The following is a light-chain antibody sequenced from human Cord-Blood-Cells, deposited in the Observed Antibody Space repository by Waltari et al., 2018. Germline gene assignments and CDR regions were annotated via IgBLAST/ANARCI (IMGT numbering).Light chain of an antibody. CDR2: DVS. CDR1: SSDVGRYNY. V-gene: IGLV2-11*01. Sequence: QSALTQPRSVSGSPGQSLTIPCTGTSSDVGRYNYVSWYQQHPGKAPTLMIYDVSKRPSGVPDRFSGSKSGNTASLTISGLQAEDEADYYCCSYAGSYPYVFGTGTKVTVL. J-gene: IGLJ1*01. CDR3: CSYAGSYPYV.